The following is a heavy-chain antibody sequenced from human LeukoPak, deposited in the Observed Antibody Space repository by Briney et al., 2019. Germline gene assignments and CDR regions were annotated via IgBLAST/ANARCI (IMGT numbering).Heavy chain of an antibody. CDR1: GGSFSGYY. V-gene: IGHV4-34*01. J-gene: IGHJ6*02. Sequence: SETLSLTCAVYGGSFSGYYWSWIRQPPGKGLEWIGEINHSGSTNYNPSLKSRVTISVDTSKNQFSLQLRSVTAADTAVYYCAREDPQTTVPEGMDVWGQGTTVIVSS. D-gene: IGHD4-17*01. CDR3: AREDPQTTVPEGMDV. CDR2: INHSGST.